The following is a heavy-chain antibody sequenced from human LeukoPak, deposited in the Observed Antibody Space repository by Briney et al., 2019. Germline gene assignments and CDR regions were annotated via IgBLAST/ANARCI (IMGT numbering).Heavy chain of an antibody. CDR3: ARLYYDILTGYLFDY. CDR2: IYYSGST. D-gene: IGHD3-9*01. V-gene: IGHV4-59*08. Sequence: PSETLSLTCTVSGGSISSYYWSWIRQPPGKGLEWVGDIYYSGSTNYKPSLKSRVTISVDTSKNQFSLKLSSVTAADTAVYYCARLYYDILTGYLFDYWGQGTLVTVSS. CDR1: GGSISSYY. J-gene: IGHJ4*02.